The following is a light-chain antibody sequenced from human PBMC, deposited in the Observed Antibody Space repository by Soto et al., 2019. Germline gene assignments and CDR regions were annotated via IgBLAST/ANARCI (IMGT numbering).Light chain of an antibody. CDR3: HQYGNSPAT. J-gene: IGKJ1*01. CDR2: GAS. Sequence: EILLTQSPCTLSLSPGERATLSCRASQSVSSSYLAWYQQKPGQAPRLLIYGASSRATGIPERFSGSGSGTDFTLTVSRLEPEDFEVYYCHQYGNSPATFGQGTKVDIK. CDR1: QSVSSSY. V-gene: IGKV3-20*01.